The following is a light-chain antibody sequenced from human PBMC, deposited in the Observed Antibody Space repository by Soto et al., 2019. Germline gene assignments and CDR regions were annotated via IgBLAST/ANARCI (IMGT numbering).Light chain of an antibody. V-gene: IGKV1-39*01. Sequence: DIHMTQSPSLLSASVGDIVTITCRASQSIGKHLNWYQQKPGKAPKFLIYGASTLQSGVPQRLTGSGSGTDLNLTVNSLQAEDFATYYCQKSYTSPTTCGQGTRLEIK. CDR1: QSIGKH. CDR3: QKSYTSPTT. CDR2: GAS. J-gene: IGKJ5*01.